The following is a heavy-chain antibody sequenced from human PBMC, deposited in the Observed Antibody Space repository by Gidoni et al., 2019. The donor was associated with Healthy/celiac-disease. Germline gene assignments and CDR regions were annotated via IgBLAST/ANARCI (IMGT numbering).Heavy chain of an antibody. D-gene: IGHD6-6*01. CDR3: AREVDSSSSSNYMDV. CDR2: VNHSGST. J-gene: IGHJ6*03. Sequence: QVQLQQWGAGLSKPSETLSLTCAGYGGCFSGYYWSWNRQHPGKGLEWMGEVNHSGSTNYNPSLKCRVTMSVDTSNPQFSLKLSSVAAADTAVYYCAREVDSSSSSNYMDVWGKGTTVTVSS. V-gene: IGHV4-34*01. CDR1: GGCFSGYY.